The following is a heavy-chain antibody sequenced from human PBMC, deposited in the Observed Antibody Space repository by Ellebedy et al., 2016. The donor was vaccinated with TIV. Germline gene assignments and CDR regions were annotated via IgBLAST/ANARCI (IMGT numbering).Heavy chain of an antibody. J-gene: IGHJ4*02. V-gene: IGHV3-11*01. Sequence: GGSLRLXXAASGFTFSDYYMSWIRQAPGKGLEWVSYISSSGSTIYYADSVKGRFTISRDNAKNSLYLQMNSLRAEDTAVYYCVRITIFGVDQDWGQGTLVTVSS. D-gene: IGHD3-3*01. CDR1: GFTFSDYY. CDR3: VRITIFGVDQD. CDR2: ISSSGSTI.